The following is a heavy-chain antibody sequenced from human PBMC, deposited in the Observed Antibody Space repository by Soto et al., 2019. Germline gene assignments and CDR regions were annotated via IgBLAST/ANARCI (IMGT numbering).Heavy chain of an antibody. D-gene: IGHD3-10*02. V-gene: IGHV4-31*03. CDR3: ARVFPGPDAFDI. J-gene: IGHJ3*02. CDR1: GGSISSGGYY. CDR2: IYYSGST. Sequence: SETLSLTCTVSGGSISSGGYYWSWIRQHPGKGLEWIGYIYYSGSTYYNPSLKSRVTISVDTSKNQFSLKLSSVTAADTAVYYCARVFPGPDAFDIWGQGTMVTVSS.